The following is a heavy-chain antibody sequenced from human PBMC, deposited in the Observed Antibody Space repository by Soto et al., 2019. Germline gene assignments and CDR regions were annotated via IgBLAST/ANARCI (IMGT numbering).Heavy chain of an antibody. V-gene: IGHV4-38-2*02. CDR2: IYHGGTT. CDR3: ARAHVLGVAGSNFDY. Sequence: TLSLTCTVSGYSISSGXXXGWIRQPPGKGPEWIASIYHGGTTFYNPSLMSRVTVSVDKVKHXXSLKLRSVTAADTAVYYCARAHVLGVAGSNFDYWGHGTLVTVSS. J-gene: IGHJ4*01. D-gene: IGHD6-19*01. CDR1: GYSISSGXX.